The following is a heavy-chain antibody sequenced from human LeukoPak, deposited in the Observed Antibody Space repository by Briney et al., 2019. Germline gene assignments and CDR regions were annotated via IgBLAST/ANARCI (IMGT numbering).Heavy chain of an antibody. V-gene: IGHV3-11*01. CDR3: TTDPASFTYSGSWSAYYFDY. Sequence: GGSLRLSCAASGFTFSDYYMSWIRQAPGKGLEWVSYISSSGSTIYYADSVKGRFTISRDNAKNSLYLQMNSLKTEDTAVYYCTTDPASFTYSGSWSAYYFDYWGQGTLVTVSS. D-gene: IGHD1-26*01. CDR1: GFTFSDYY. CDR2: ISSSGSTI. J-gene: IGHJ4*02.